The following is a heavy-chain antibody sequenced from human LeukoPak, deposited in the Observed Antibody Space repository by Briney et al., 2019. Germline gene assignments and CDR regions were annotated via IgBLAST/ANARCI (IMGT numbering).Heavy chain of an antibody. D-gene: IGHD2-21*02. Sequence: GGSLRLSCAASGFTFSSYAMHWVRQTPGKGLEWVAVISYDGIDKYYADSVKGRFTISRDNSKNTLYLQMNSLRAEDTAVYYCANLVTRQIPFDYWGQGTLVTVSS. CDR3: ANLVTRQIPFDY. J-gene: IGHJ4*02. CDR1: GFTFSSYA. V-gene: IGHV3-30*04. CDR2: ISYDGIDK.